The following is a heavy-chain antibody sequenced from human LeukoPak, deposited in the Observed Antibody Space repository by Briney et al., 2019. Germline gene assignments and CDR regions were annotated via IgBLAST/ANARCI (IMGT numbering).Heavy chain of an antibody. V-gene: IGHV4-34*01. CDR2: INHSGST. D-gene: IGHD1-26*01. CDR3: ARAGDLIVMPMGAFDI. J-gene: IGHJ3*02. CDR1: GGSFSGYY. Sequence: SETLSLTCAVYGGSFSGYYWSWIRQPPGKGLEWIGEINHSGSTNYNPSLKSRVTISVDTSKNQFSLKLSSVTAADTAVYYCARAGDLIVMPMGAFDIWGQGTMVTVSS.